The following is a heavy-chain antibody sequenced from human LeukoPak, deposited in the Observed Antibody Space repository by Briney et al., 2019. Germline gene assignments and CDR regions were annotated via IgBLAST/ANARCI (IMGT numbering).Heavy chain of an antibody. J-gene: IGHJ4*02. CDR3: ARLSPRGYFDY. Sequence: GGSLRLSCAASGFTFSSYSVNWVCQAPGKGLEWVSSISSSSSYIYYADSVKGRFTISRDNAKNSLYLQMNSLRAEDTAVYYCARLSPRGYFDYWGQGTLVTVSS. V-gene: IGHV3-21*01. CDR2: ISSSSSYI. D-gene: IGHD3-10*01. CDR1: GFTFSSYS.